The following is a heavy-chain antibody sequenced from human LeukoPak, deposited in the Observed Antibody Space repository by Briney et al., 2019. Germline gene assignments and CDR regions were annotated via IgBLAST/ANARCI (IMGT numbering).Heavy chain of an antibody. V-gene: IGHV1-2*02. D-gene: IGHD6-13*01. CDR1: GYTFTGYY. Sequence: GASVKVSCKASGYTFTGYYMHWVRQAPGQGLEWMGWINPNSGGTNYAQKFQGRVTMTRDTSISSAYMELSRLRSDDTAVYYCARDPGVSSWYEIDYWGQGTLFTVSS. CDR3: ARDPGVSSWYEIDY. J-gene: IGHJ4*02. CDR2: INPNSGGT.